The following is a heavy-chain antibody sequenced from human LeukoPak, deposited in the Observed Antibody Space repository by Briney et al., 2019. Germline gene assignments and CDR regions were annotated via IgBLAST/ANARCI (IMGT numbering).Heavy chain of an antibody. J-gene: IGHJ4*02. V-gene: IGHV1-2*02. Sequence: GASVKVSCKASGYTFTGYYMHWVRQAPGQGLEWMGWINPNSGGTNYAQKFQGRVTMTRDTSISTAYMELSRQRSDDTAVYYCARVVKAYYYDSSGYDYWGQGTLVTVSS. CDR2: INPNSGGT. CDR1: GYTFTGYY. CDR3: ARVVKAYYYDSSGYDY. D-gene: IGHD3-22*01.